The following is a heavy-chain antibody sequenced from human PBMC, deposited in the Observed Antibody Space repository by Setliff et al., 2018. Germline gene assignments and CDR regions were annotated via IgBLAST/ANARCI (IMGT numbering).Heavy chain of an antibody. Sequence: SETLSLTCAVSGSAISSGHYWSWIRKPPGKGLEFIGYVYYSGTANYSPSLKSRLTISVDTSKNQFSLKLRSVTAADTAVYYCARGGTFRYFDFWGQGAPVTVSS. CDR3: ARGGTFRYFDF. CDR1: GSAISSGHY. D-gene: IGHD5-12*01. J-gene: IGHJ4*02. CDR2: VYYSGTA. V-gene: IGHV4-61*08.